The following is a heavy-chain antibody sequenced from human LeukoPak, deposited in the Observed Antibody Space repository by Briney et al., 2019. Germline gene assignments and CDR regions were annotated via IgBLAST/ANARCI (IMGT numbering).Heavy chain of an antibody. CDR1: GGSISSYY. J-gene: IGHJ4*02. CDR2: IYYSGSS. V-gene: IGHV4-59*01. Sequence: SETLSLTCTVSGGSISSYYWSWIRQPPGKGLEWIGSIYYSGSSNYNASLKSRVTISVDTSKNQFSLKLRSVTAADTAVYYCARGGTYWGQGTLVTVSS. CDR3: ARGGTY.